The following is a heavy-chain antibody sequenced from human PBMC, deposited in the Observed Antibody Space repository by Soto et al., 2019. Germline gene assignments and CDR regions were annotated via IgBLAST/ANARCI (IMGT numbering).Heavy chain of an antibody. CDR2: IYYSGST. Sequence: PSETLSLTCTVSGASISSGGYYWSWIRQHPGKGLEWIANIYYSGSTYYNPSLKSRVTISIDTPKNQFSLKLSSVTAADTAVYYCAKAQAWELLFDFWGQGTLVTVLL. J-gene: IGHJ4*02. D-gene: IGHD1-26*01. CDR3: AKAQAWELLFDF. V-gene: IGHV4-31*03. CDR1: GASISSGGYY.